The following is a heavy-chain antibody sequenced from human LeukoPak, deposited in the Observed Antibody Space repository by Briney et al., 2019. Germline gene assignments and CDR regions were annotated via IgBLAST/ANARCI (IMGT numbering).Heavy chain of an antibody. J-gene: IGHJ5*02. V-gene: IGHV1-69*05. D-gene: IGHD4-17*01. CDR3: ARDRGSTVTTRHPLGFDP. CDR1: GGTFSSYA. CDR2: IIPIFGTA. Sequence: SVKVSCKASGGTFSSYAISWVRQAPGQGLEWMGGIIPIFGTANYAQKFQGRVTITTDESTSTAYMELSSLRSEDTAVYYCARDRGSTVTTRHPLGFDPWGQGTLVTVSS.